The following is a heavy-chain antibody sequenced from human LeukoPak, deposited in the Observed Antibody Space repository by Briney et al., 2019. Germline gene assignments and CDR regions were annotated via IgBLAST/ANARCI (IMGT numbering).Heavy chain of an antibody. D-gene: IGHD5-18*01. V-gene: IGHV1-2*02. CDR2: ISPNSGGT. Sequence: GASVKVPCKASGYTFTGYFIHWVRQAPGQGLEWMGWISPNSGGTNYAQKFQGRVTMTRDTSISTAYMELSSLRSDDTAVYYCAQIQLWTGGDPRGYWGQGTLVTVSS. CDR3: AQIQLWTGGDPRGY. CDR1: GYTFTGYF. J-gene: IGHJ4*02.